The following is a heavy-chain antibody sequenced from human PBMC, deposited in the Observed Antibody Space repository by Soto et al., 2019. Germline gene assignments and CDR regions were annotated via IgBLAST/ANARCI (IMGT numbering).Heavy chain of an antibody. V-gene: IGHV4-34*01. CDR2: INHSGST. Sequence: PSETLSLTCAVYGGSFSGYYWSWIRQPPGKGLEWIGEINHSGSTNYNPSLKSRVTISVDTSKNQFSLKLSSVTAADTAVYYCATDRDDSSGYRYWGQGLLVTVSS. D-gene: IGHD3-22*01. CDR3: ATDRDDSSGYRY. J-gene: IGHJ4*02. CDR1: GGSFSGYY.